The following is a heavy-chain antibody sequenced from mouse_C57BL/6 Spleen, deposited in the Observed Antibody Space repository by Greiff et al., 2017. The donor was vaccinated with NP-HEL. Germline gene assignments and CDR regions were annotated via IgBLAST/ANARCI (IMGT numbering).Heavy chain of an antibody. CDR1: GYSFTGYY. CDR2: INPSTGGT. J-gene: IGHJ2*01. V-gene: IGHV1-42*01. Sequence: VQLQQSGPELVKPGASVKISCKASGYSFTGYYMNWVKQSPEKSLEWIGEINPSTGGTTYNQKFKAKATLTVDKSSSTAYMQLKSLTSEDSAVYYCARKGSNYDAMDYWGQGTTLTVSS. CDR3: ARKGSNYDAMDY. D-gene: IGHD2-5*01.